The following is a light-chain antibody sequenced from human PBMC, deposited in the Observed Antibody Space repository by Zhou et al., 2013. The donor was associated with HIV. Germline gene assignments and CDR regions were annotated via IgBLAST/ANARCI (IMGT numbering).Light chain of an antibody. Sequence: EIVLTQSPGTLSLSPGERATLSCRASQSVSSTYLAWYQQKPGQAPRLLIYGASIRATGIPDRFSGSGSGADFTLTISGLEPEDFAVYYCQQRSTWPLTFGGGTKVEI. CDR1: QSVSSTY. CDR2: GAS. CDR3: QQRSTWPLT. V-gene: IGKV3D-20*02. J-gene: IGKJ4*01.